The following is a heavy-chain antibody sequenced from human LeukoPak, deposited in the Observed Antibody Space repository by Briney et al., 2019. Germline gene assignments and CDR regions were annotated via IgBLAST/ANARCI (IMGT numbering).Heavy chain of an antibody. V-gene: IGHV3-23*01. CDR2: ITTGGPNT. CDR1: GFTLSSYT. Sequence: GGSLSLSCTASGFTLSSYTMSWVRQAPGKGLKWVSTITTGGPNTYYADSVKGRFTVSRDDSKNTLYLQMNSLRAEDTAVYYCAKDGGLWVSAHWGDSWGRGTLVTVSS. J-gene: IGHJ4*02. CDR3: AKDGGLWVSAHWGDS. D-gene: IGHD7-27*01.